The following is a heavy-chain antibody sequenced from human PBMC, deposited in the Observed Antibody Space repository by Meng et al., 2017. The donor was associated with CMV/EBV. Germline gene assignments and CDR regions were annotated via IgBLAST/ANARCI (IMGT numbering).Heavy chain of an antibody. CDR1: GFTFSSYA. D-gene: IGHD2-2*01. J-gene: IGHJ6*02. Sequence: GESLKISCAASGFTFSSYAMHWVRQAPGKGLEWAAVISYDGSNKYYADSVKGRFTISRDNSKNTLYLQMNSLRAEDTAVYYCARSHAHYYYYYGMDVWGQGTTVTVSS. CDR2: ISYDGSNK. CDR3: ARSHAHYYYYYGMDV. V-gene: IGHV3-30*04.